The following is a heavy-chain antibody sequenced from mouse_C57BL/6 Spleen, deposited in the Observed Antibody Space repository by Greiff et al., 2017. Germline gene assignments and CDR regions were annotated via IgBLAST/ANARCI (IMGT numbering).Heavy chain of an antibody. CDR2: IYPGDGDT. V-gene: IGHV1-82*01. Sequence: QVHVKQSGPELVKPGASVKISCKASGYAFSSSWMNWVKQRPGKGLEWIGRIYPGDGDTNYNGKFKGKATLTADKSSSTAYMQLSSLTSEDSAVYFCARAIYYGNHGGFAYWGQGTLVTVSA. J-gene: IGHJ3*01. CDR3: ARAIYYGNHGGFAY. CDR1: GYAFSSSW. D-gene: IGHD2-1*01.